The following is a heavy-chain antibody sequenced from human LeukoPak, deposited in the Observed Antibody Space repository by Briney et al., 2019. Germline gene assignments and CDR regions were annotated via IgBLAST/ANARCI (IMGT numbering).Heavy chain of an antibody. CDR3: ARDPFTYYDILTGYSPHYFDY. CDR1: GVTFSSYE. V-gene: IGHV3-48*03. Sequence: GGSLRLSCAASGVTFSSYEMNWVRQAPGKGLEWVSYISSSGSTIYYADSVKGRFTISRDNGKNSLYLQMNSLRAEDTAVYYCARDPFTYYDILTGYSPHYFDYWGQGTLVTVSS. CDR2: ISSSGSTI. J-gene: IGHJ4*02. D-gene: IGHD3-9*01.